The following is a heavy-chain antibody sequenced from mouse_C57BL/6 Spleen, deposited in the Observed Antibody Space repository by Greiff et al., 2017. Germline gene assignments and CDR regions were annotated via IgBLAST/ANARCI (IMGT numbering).Heavy chain of an antibody. V-gene: IGHV1-50*01. CDR2: IDPSDSYT. CDR1: GYTFTSYW. J-gene: IGHJ2*01. CDR3: ARGGGYSNLGY. Sequence: QVQLQQPGAELVKPGASVKLSCKASGYTFTSYWMQWVKQRPGQGLEWIGEIDPSDSYTNYNQKFKGKATLTVDTSSSTAYMQLSSLTSEDSAVYYCARGGGYSNLGYWGQGTTLTGSS. D-gene: IGHD2-5*01.